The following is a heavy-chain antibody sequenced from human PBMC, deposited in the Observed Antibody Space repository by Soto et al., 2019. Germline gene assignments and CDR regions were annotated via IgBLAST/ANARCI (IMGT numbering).Heavy chain of an antibody. CDR3: ASFPVVVVPAATHVGLDYYYYMDV. D-gene: IGHD2-2*01. CDR1: GFTFSSYS. Sequence: GGSLRLSCAASGFTFSSYSMNWVRQAPGKGLEWVSSISSSSSYIYYADSVKGRFTISRDNAKNSLYLQMNSLRAEDTAVYYCASFPVVVVPAATHVGLDYYYYMDVWGKGTTVTVSS. J-gene: IGHJ6*03. V-gene: IGHV3-21*01. CDR2: ISSSSSYI.